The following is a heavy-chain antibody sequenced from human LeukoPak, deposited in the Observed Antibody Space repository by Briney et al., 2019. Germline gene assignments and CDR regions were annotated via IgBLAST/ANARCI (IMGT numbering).Heavy chain of an antibody. Sequence: GGSLRLSCAASGFTFSRSSLSWVRQAPGQGLEWVSSMRGAGDVVHYAESVRGRFTISRDNSRNILYLQMNSLRADDTAIYYCAKLKSALIVVGAWGQGTLVAVSP. CDR2: MRGAGDVV. CDR3: AKLKSALIVVGA. D-gene: IGHD1-26*01. V-gene: IGHV3-23*01. CDR1: GFTFSRSS. J-gene: IGHJ5*02.